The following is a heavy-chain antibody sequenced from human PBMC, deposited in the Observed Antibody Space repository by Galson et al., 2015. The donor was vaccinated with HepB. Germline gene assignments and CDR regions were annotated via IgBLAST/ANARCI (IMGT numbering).Heavy chain of an antibody. CDR2: ISYDGSNK. J-gene: IGHJ4*02. CDR3: AKSTGPLEVLRFLEWFSHLDY. D-gene: IGHD3-3*01. CDR1: GFTFSSYG. Sequence: SLRLSCAASGFTFSSYGMHWVRRAPGKGLEWVAVISYDGSNKYYADSVKGRFTISRDNSKNTLYLQMNSLRAEDTAVYYCAKSTGPLEVLRFLEWFSHLDYWGQGTLVTVSS. V-gene: IGHV3-30*18.